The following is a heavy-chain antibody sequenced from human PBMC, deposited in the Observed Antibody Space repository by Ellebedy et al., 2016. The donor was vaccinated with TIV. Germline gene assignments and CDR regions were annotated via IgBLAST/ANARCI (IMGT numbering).Heavy chain of an antibody. Sequence: PGGSLRLSCAASGFTFNIYDFHWVRQPTGNGLEWVSAVGPAGDTYYPDPVKGRFTISRENAKNSLYLQMNSLTAEETAVYYCVRGSRTVGGIYYHTGMDVWGQGTTVTVSS. J-gene: IGHJ6*02. V-gene: IGHV3-13*01. CDR3: VRGSRTVGGIYYHTGMDV. CDR1: GFTFNIYD. CDR2: VGPAGDT. D-gene: IGHD1-26*01.